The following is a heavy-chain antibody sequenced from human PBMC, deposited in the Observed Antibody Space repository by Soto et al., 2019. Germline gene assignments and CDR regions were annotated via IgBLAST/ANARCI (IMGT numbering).Heavy chain of an antibody. CDR2: IYPGDSDT. CDR1: GYSFTSYW. J-gene: IGHJ6*02. D-gene: IGHD3-16*01. Sequence: EVQLVQSGAEAKKPGESLKISCKGSGYSFTSYWIGWVRQMPGKGLEWMGIIYPGDSDTRYSPSFQGQVTISADKSISTAYLQWSSLKASDAAMYYCARRGGDYEDYYGMDGWGQGTTVTVSS. CDR3: ARRGGDYEDYYGMDG. V-gene: IGHV5-51*01.